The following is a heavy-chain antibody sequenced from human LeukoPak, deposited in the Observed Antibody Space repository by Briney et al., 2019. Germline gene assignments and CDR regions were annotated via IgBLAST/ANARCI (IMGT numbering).Heavy chain of an antibody. CDR1: GFTFSSYG. CDR3: AKDFSDFWSGLDY. Sequence: GGSLRLSCAASGFTFSSYGMHWVRQAPGKGLEGVAVISYDGSNKYYADSVKGRFTISRDNSKNTLYLQMNSLRAEDTAVYYCAKDFSDFWSGLDYWGQGTLVTVSS. CDR2: ISYDGSNK. D-gene: IGHD3-3*01. V-gene: IGHV3-30*18. J-gene: IGHJ4*02.